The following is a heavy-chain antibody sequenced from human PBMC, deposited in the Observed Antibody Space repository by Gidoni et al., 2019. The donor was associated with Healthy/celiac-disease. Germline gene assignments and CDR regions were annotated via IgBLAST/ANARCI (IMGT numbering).Heavy chain of an antibody. CDR2: INPNSGGT. V-gene: IGHV1-2*04. Sequence: QVQLVPSGAEVKKPGASVTVSCKASGYIVTGYYMHWVRQAPGQGLEWMGWINPNSGGTNYAQNFEGWVTMTRDTSISTAYMERSRLRSDDTVVYYCAREAVWRYSGYVLLGYYGMDVWGQGTTVTVSS. CDR3: AREAVWRYSGYVLLGYYGMDV. D-gene: IGHD5-12*01. CDR1: GYIVTGYY. J-gene: IGHJ6*02.